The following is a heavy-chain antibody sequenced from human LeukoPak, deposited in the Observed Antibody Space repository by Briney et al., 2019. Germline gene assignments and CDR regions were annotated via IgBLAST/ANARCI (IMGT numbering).Heavy chain of an antibody. CDR1: GFTFSSFE. J-gene: IGHJ4*02. CDR3: ARSSGSYRPFDS. D-gene: IGHD3-22*01. V-gene: IGHV3-48*03. CDR2: ISHTFDT. Sequence: TGGSLRLSCAASGFTFSSFEVNWVRQAPGKGLEWISHISHTFDTKYADSVKGRFTISRDNAKNSQYLQMTSLRAQDTGIYYCARSSGSYRPFDSWGQGTLVIVSS.